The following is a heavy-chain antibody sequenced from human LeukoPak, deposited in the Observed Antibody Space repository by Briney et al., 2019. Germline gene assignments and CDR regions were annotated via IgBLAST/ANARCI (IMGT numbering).Heavy chain of an antibody. J-gene: IGHJ4*02. CDR1: GFAFSTYG. D-gene: IGHD3-10*01. Sequence: GRSLRLSCAASGFAFSTYGMHWVRQGPGKGLERVAVISYDGSNKYYEDSVKGRFTISRDNSKNTLYLQMSSLRAEATAVYYCAKDRGVAYDSGSLGFDYWGQGTLVTVSS. V-gene: IGHV3-30*18. CDR2: ISYDGSNK. CDR3: AKDRGVAYDSGSLGFDY.